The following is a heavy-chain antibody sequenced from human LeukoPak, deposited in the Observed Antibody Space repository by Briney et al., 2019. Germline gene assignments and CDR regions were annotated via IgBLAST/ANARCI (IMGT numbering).Heavy chain of an antibody. V-gene: IGHV4-59*01. D-gene: IGHD5-12*01. Sequence: NPSETLSLTCTVSGGSISSYYWSWIRQPPGKGLEWIGYIYYSGSTNYNPSLKSRVTISVDTSKNQFSLKLSSVTAADTAVYYCARGGGYASPIGYWGQGALVTVSS. CDR1: GGSISSYY. CDR2: IYYSGST. J-gene: IGHJ4*02. CDR3: ARGGGYASPIGY.